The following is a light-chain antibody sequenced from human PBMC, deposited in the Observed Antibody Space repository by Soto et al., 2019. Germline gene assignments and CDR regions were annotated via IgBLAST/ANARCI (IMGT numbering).Light chain of an antibody. CDR3: QQRSNWPLFT. CDR2: DAS. V-gene: IGKV3-11*01. J-gene: IGKJ3*01. CDR1: QSVSSY. Sequence: EIVLTQSPATLSLSPWERATLSCRASQSVSSYLAWYQQKPGQAPRLLIYDASNRATGIPARFSGSGSGTDFTLTISSLEPEDVAVYYCQQRSNWPLFTFGPGTKVDIK.